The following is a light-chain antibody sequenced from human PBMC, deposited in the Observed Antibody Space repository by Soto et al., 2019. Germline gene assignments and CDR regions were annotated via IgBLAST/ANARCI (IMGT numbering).Light chain of an antibody. CDR2: DVS. Sequence: QSVLTQPASVSGSPGQSITISCTGTSSDVGGYNYVSWYQQHPGKAPKLMIYDVSNRPSGVSNRFSGSKSGNTASLTISGLQAEDEADYYCSSYTSSSTPSFGGGTKLTVI. J-gene: IGLJ2*01. CDR1: SSDVGGYNY. V-gene: IGLV2-14*01. CDR3: SSYTSSSTPS.